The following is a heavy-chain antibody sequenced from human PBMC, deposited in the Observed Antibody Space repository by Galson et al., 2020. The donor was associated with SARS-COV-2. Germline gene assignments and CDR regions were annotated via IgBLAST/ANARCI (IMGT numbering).Heavy chain of an antibody. CDR3: AIARGGGSYYYGMDV. Sequence: GSLRLSCAASGFTFSSYAMHWVRQAPGKGLEWVAVISYDGSNKYYADSVKGRFTISRDNSKNTLYLQMNSLRAADTAVYYCAIARGGGSYYYGMDVWGQGTTVTVSS. CDR1: GFTFSSYA. V-gene: IGHV3-30-3*01. CDR2: ISYDGSNK. J-gene: IGHJ6*02. D-gene: IGHD2-15*01.